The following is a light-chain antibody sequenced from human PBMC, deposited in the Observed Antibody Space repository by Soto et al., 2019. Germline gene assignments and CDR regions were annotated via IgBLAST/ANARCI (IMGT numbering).Light chain of an antibody. J-gene: IGKJ5*01. CDR1: QDISNY. CDR3: QQYIRYPLT. V-gene: IGKV1-33*01. CDR2: DAS. Sequence: DIQMTQSPSSLSASVGDRVTITCQASQDISNYLNWYQQKPGKAPKLLIYDASNLETGVPSRFSGSGSGTDFTFTISSLQPEDIATYYCQQYIRYPLTFGQGTRLEI.